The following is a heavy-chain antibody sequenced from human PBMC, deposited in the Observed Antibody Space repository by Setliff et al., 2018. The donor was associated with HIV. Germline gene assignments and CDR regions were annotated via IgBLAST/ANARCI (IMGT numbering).Heavy chain of an antibody. CDR3: ARYDGYKVSFDN. CDR2: IYTTGTT. J-gene: IGHJ4*02. V-gene: IGHV4-61*09. CDR1: GGSISRGSYY. Sequence: SETLSLTCTVSGGSISRGSYYWIWLRQPAGKGLEWLGHIYTTGTTNYNPSLKSRATISVDTSQNQLSLKLSSVTAADTAMYYCARYDGYKVSFDNWGPGTLVTVSS. D-gene: IGHD5-18*01.